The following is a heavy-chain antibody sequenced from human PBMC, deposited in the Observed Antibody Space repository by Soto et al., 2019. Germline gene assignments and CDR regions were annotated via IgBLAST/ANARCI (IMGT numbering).Heavy chain of an antibody. D-gene: IGHD3-3*01. CDR2: IKQDGSEE. CDR1: GFTFSSYW. V-gene: IGHV3-7*01. CDR3: ARGGISYDFWSGYQIMEYCDY. J-gene: IGHJ4*02. Sequence: EVQLVESGGGLVQPGGSLRLSCAASGFTFSSYWMSWVRQAPGKGLEWVANIKQDGSEEYYVDSVKGRFTISRDNAKNSLYLQMNSLRAEDTAVYYCARGGISYDFWSGYQIMEYCDYWGQGTLVTVSS.